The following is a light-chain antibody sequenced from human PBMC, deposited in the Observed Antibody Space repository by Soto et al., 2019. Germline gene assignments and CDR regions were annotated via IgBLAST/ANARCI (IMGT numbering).Light chain of an antibody. CDR2: RNN. CDR3: ATWDVRLLGFYV. J-gene: IGLJ1*01. CDR1: TSNIGSNY. Sequence: LKQPPSASGTPGQGLTISCSGRTSNIGSNYVYWYQQLPGTAPKLLIYRNNQRPSGVPARFSGSKSGTSASLAISGLRSYDESDYVCATWDVRLLGFYVFVTGTK. V-gene: IGLV1-47*01.